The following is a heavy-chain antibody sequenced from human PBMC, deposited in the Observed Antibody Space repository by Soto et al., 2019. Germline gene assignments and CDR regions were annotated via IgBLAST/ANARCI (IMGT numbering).Heavy chain of an antibody. D-gene: IGHD6-13*01. V-gene: IGHV3-30*18. CDR2: LTNDASKE. CDR3: TKDLLGRTWYSKYFDS. J-gene: IGHJ4*02. CDR1: GFSFRTYG. Sequence: QVQLVESGGGVVQPGGSLRLSCGASGFSFRTYGMHWVRQAPGNGLEWGAGLTNDASKEEYADSVRGRFTISRDNSKNILYPQKSSMSDDDTALYYCTKDLLGRTWYSKYFDSWGQGTLVTVSS.